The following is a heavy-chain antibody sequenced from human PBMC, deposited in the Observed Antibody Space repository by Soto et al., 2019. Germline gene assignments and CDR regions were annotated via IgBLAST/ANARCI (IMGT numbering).Heavy chain of an antibody. D-gene: IGHD6-13*01. CDR1: GFTFNSYV. Sequence: GGSLRLSCAASGFTFNSYVISWVRQAPGKGLEWVSGISGSGGSTYYADSVKGRFTISRDNSKNTLYLQMNSLRADDTALYYCAKNSSATGVLDHWGQGSLVTVSS. CDR2: ISGSGGST. CDR3: AKNSSATGVLDH. V-gene: IGHV3-23*01. J-gene: IGHJ4*02.